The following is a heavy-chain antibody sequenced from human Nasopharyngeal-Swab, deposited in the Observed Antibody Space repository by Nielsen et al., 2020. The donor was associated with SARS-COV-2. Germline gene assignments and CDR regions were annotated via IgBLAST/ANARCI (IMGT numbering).Heavy chain of an antibody. CDR2: IYYSGST. CDR3: ARPYRYCSGGSCHSGGAFDI. Sequence: WIRQPPGKGLEWIGSIYYSGSTYYNPSLKSRVTISVDPSKNQFSLKLSSVTAADTAVYYCARPYRYCSGGSCHSGGAFDIWGQGTMVTVSS. D-gene: IGHD2-15*01. J-gene: IGHJ3*02. V-gene: IGHV4-39*01.